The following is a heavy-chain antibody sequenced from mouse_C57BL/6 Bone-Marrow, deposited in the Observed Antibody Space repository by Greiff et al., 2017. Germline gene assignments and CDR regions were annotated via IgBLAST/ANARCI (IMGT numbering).Heavy chain of an antibody. Sequence: EVKLVESGGGLVQPGGSLSLSCAASGFTFTDYYMSWVRQPPGKALEWLGFIRNKANGYTTEYSASVKGRFTISRDNSQSILYLQMNALSAEDSATYYCARWYYGIGYFDYWGQGTTLTVSS. CDR1: GFTFTDYY. CDR2: IRNKANGYTT. J-gene: IGHJ2*01. D-gene: IGHD1-1*01. CDR3: ARWYYGIGYFDY. V-gene: IGHV7-3*01.